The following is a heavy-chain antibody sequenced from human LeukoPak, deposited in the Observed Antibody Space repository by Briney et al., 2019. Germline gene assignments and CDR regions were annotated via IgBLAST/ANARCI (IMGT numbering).Heavy chain of an antibody. D-gene: IGHD3-16*01. CDR1: GVSISNYY. CDR3: ARETSQKGAHYMDV. V-gene: IGHV4-59*01. Sequence: SDTLSLTCTVSGVSISNYYWSWIRQPPGKGLEWIGYIHYSGSTSYNPSLKSRVTISVDTSKKQFSLKLSSVTAADTAVYYCARETSQKGAHYMDVWGKGTTVTISS. J-gene: IGHJ6*03. CDR2: IHYSGST.